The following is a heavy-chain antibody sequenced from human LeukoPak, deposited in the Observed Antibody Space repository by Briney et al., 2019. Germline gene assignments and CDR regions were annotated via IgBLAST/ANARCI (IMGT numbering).Heavy chain of an antibody. D-gene: IGHD3-22*01. Sequence: PGGSLRLSCAASGFTFSTYTMHWVRQAPGKGLEYVSAISSNGGSTYYANSVKGRFTISRDNSKNTLYLQMGSLRAEDMAVYYCARTEYYDTTGPFDYWGQGTLVTVSS. V-gene: IGHV3-64*01. CDR1: GFTFSTYT. J-gene: IGHJ4*02. CDR2: ISSNGGST. CDR3: ARTEYYDTTGPFDY.